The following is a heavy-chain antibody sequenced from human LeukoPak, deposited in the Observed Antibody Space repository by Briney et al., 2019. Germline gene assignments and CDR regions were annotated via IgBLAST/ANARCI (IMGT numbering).Heavy chain of an antibody. D-gene: IGHD2-15*01. CDR1: GGSISRYY. J-gene: IGHJ5*02. Sequence: SETLSLTCTVSGGSISRYYWSWIRQPPGKGLEWIGYIYYSGSTNYNPSLKSRVTISVDTSKNQFSLKLSSVTAADTAVYYCARDISGMANWFDPWGQGTLVTVSS. CDR2: IYYSGST. V-gene: IGHV4-59*01. CDR3: ARDISGMANWFDP.